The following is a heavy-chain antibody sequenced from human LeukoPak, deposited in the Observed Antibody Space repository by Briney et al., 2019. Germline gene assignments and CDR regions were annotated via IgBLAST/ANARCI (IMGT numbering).Heavy chain of an antibody. Sequence: SVKVSCKASGGTFSSYTFSWVRQAPGQGREWMGRIIPILGITNYTQKFQGRVTITADKSMTTAYMELNSLRSEDTAVYYCATVADNSGYTFDSWGQGTLVTVSS. CDR2: IIPILGIT. J-gene: IGHJ4*02. V-gene: IGHV1-69*02. D-gene: IGHD3-22*01. CDR3: ATVADNSGYTFDS. CDR1: GGTFSSYT.